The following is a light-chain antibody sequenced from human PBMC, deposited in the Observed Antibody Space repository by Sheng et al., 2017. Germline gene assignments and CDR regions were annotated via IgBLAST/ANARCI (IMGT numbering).Light chain of an antibody. CDR2: WAS. V-gene: IGKV4-1*01. CDR1: QSVLYRSNNKNY. J-gene: IGKJ1*01. CDR3: QQYYSTPT. Sequence: DIVMTQSPDSLAVSLGERATINCKSSQSVLYRSNNKNYLAWYQQKAGQPPKLLIYWASTRESGVPDRFSGSGSGTDFTLTISSLQAEDVAVYYCQQYYSTPTFGPGTKVEIK.